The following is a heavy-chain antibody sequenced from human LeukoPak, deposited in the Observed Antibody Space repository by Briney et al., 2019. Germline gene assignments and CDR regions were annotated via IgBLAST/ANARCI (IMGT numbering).Heavy chain of an antibody. V-gene: IGHV3-48*03. CDR3: ASGAYTDYFDY. Sequence: QSGGSLRLSCAASGFTFSSYEVNWVRQAPGKGLEWISYISSRGSTIYYADSVKGRFTISRHNAKNSLYLQMNSLRAEDTAVYYCASGAYTDYFDYSGQGTLVTVPS. CDR1: GFTFSSYE. D-gene: IGHD2-2*02. J-gene: IGHJ4*02. CDR2: ISSRGSTI.